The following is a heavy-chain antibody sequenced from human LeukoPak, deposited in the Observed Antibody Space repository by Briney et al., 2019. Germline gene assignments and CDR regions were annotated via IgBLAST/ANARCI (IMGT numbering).Heavy chain of an antibody. CDR3: ARADGSTRWYDYYYYMDV. CDR1: GFTFSSYE. V-gene: IGHV3-48*03. D-gene: IGHD6-13*01. CDR2: ISSSGSTI. Sequence: GGSLGLSCAASGFTFSSYEMNWVRQAPGKGLEWVSYISSSGSTIYYADSVKGRFTISRDNAKNSLYLQMNSLRAEDTAVYYCARADGSTRWYDYYYYMDVWGKGTTVTISS. J-gene: IGHJ6*03.